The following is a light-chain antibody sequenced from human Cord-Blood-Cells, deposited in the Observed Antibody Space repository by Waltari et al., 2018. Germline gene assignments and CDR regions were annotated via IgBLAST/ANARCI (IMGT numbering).Light chain of an antibody. CDR2: DVS. CDR1: SSDVVGHNY. Sequence: QSALTQPASGSGSPGQSITIPCTGTSSDVVGHNYVSWYQQDPGKAPKLMIYDVSKRPSGVSNRFSGSKSGNTASLTISGLQAEDEADYYCSSYTSSSTYVFGTGTKVTVL. CDR3: SSYTSSSTYV. V-gene: IGLV2-14*01. J-gene: IGLJ1*01.